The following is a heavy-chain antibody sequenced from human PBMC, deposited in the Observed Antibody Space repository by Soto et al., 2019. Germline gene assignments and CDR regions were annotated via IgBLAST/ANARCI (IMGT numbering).Heavy chain of an antibody. J-gene: IGHJ5*02. Sequence: SETLSLTCAVHGGSFSGYYWSWIRQPPGKGLEWIGEINHSGSTNYNPSLKSRVTISVDTSKNQFSLKLSSVTAADTAVYYCARGSRVPTRGWFDPWGQGTLVTVSS. CDR2: INHSGST. D-gene: IGHD6-13*01. CDR1: GGSFSGYY. CDR3: ARGSRVPTRGWFDP. V-gene: IGHV4-34*01.